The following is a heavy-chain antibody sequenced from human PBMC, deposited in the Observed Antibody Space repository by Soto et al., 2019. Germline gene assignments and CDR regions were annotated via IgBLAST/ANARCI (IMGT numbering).Heavy chain of an antibody. CDR2: IVVGSGST. J-gene: IGHJ3*02. Sequence: SVKVSCKASGFTFTNSAIQWVRQARGQRLEWIGWIVVGSGSTDYAQKFQERLTITRDMSTSTAYMELSSLRSEDTAIYYCARDMTTAGAFDIWGQGTMVTVSS. CDR3: ARDMTTAGAFDI. V-gene: IGHV1-58*02. CDR1: GFTFTNSA. D-gene: IGHD3-16*01.